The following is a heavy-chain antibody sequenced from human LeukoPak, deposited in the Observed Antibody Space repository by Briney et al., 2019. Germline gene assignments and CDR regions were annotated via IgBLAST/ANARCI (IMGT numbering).Heavy chain of an antibody. Sequence: SETLSLTCTVSGGSISYNYWSWIRQPAGKGLEWIGRIFTSGSTNYNPSLRSRVTMSVDTSKNQFSLELSSVTAADTAVYYCARRGDYFDFWGQGTLVIVSS. CDR3: ARRGDYFDF. CDR2: IFTSGST. V-gene: IGHV4-4*07. J-gene: IGHJ4*02. CDR1: GGSISYNY.